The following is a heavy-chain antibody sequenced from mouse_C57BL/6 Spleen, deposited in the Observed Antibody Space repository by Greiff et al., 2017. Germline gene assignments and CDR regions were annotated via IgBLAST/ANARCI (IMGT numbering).Heavy chain of an antibody. Sequence: QVQLQQPGTELVKPGASVKLSCKASGYTFTSYWMHWVKQRPGQGLEWIGNINPSNGGTNYNEKFKSKATRTVDKSSSTAYMQLSSLRSDDSAVYYGAREMGTTAYCFDYWGQGTTRTVSS. CDR1: GYTFTSYW. J-gene: IGHJ2*01. V-gene: IGHV1-53*01. D-gene: IGHD2-2*01. CDR2: INPSNGGT. CDR3: AREMGTTAYCFDY.